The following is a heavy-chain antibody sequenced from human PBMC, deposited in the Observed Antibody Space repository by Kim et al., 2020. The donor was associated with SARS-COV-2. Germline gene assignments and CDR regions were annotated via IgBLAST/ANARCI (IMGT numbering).Heavy chain of an antibody. CDR3: ARDRRVYGSGSYYNGPLPKGRGLNYYYYGMDV. CDR2: IIPIFGTA. V-gene: IGHV1-69*13. CDR1: GGTFSSYA. Sequence: SVKVSCKASGGTFSSYAISWVRQAPGQGLEWMGGIIPIFGTANYAQKFQGRVTITADESTSTAYMELSSLRSEDTAVYYCARDRRVYGSGSYYNGPLPKGRGLNYYYYGMDVWGQGTTVTVSS. J-gene: IGHJ6*02. D-gene: IGHD3-10*01.